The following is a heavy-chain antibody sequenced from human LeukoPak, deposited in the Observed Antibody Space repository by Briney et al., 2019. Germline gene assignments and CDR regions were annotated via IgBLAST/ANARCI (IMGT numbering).Heavy chain of an antibody. Sequence: GGSLRLSCAASGFTFSSYAMSWVRQAPGKGLEWVSAISGSGGSTYYADSVKGRFTISRDNSKNTLYLQMNNLRAEDTAVYYCAKKKGKHRSGWYGEYNWFDPWGQGTLVTVSS. V-gene: IGHV3-23*01. CDR2: ISGSGGST. D-gene: IGHD6-19*01. CDR1: GFTFSSYA. J-gene: IGHJ5*02. CDR3: AKKKGKHRSGWYGEYNWFDP.